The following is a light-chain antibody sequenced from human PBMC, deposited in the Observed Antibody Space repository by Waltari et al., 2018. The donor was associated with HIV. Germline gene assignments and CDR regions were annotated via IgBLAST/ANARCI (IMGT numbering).Light chain of an antibody. Sequence: IQMTQSPSTLSASVGDRVTITCRASQSINNWLAWYQQKPGQAPKLLIYKAYTLASGVPSRFSGSGFGTDFTLPISALQRDDFANYYCQQYNSYFGQGTKLEIK. CDR1: QSINNW. CDR2: KAY. V-gene: IGKV1-5*03. J-gene: IGKJ2*01. CDR3: QQYNSY.